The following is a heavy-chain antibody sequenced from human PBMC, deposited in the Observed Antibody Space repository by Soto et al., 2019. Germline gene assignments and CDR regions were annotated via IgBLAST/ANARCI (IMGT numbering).Heavy chain of an antibody. V-gene: IGHV4-31*03. CDR1: GGSISSGGYY. CDR2: IYYSGST. D-gene: IGHD4-17*01. Sequence: SETLSLSCSVSGGSISSGGYYWRWMRQHPGKGLEWIGYIYYSGSTYYNPSLKSRVTISVDTSKNQFSLKLSSVTAADTAVYYCARGSMTTVTSWVYWGQGTLVTVSS. J-gene: IGHJ4*02. CDR3: ARGSMTTVTSWVY.